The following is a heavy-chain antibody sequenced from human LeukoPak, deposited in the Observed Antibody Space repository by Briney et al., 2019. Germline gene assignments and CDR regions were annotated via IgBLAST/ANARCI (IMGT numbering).Heavy chain of an antibody. CDR1: GGSFSSYP. J-gene: IGHJ4*02. Sequence: SETLSLTCTVSGGSFSSYPWSWIRQPPGKGLEWIGYIYYNGNTNYNPSLKRRVTISVDTSRNQFSLKLTSVTAADTAVYYCASLDFWGQGTLVTVSS. V-gene: IGHV4-59*01. CDR2: IYYNGNT. CDR3: ASLDF.